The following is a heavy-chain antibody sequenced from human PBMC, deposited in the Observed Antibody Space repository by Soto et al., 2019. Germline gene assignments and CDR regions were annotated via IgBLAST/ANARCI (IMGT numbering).Heavy chain of an antibody. J-gene: IGHJ6*02. CDR2: IDPGDYEN. V-gene: IGHV5-51*01. CDR3: EGGGVCGVSTRSRDYHDMDV. Sequence: PGESLKISCVGSGYSFTSYGIDWVRQMPGKGLEWMAIIDPGDYENRYSPSFKGRVTISADKSISTAYLQCSRLKAYDTAMYYCEGGGVCGVSTRSRDYHDMDVWGQGTTVTVSS. D-gene: IGHD3-10*01. CDR1: GYSFTSYG.